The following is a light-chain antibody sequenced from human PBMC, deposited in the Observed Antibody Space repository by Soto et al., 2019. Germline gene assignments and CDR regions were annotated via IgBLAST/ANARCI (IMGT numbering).Light chain of an antibody. J-gene: IGKJ1*01. CDR3: QQYVSSVT. CDR2: GAS. V-gene: IGKV3-20*01. Sequence: EIVLTQSPGFLSLSPGERATLSCRASQSVDSSFFAWYQQKPGQAPRPLIYGASKRATGIPDRFSGSGSGTDFTLTISRLEPEDFEVYYCQQYVSSVTFGQGTKVEIK. CDR1: QSVDSSF.